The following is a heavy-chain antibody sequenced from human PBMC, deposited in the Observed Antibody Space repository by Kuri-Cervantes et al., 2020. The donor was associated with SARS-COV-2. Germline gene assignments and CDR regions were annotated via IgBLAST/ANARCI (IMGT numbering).Heavy chain of an antibody. Sequence: GESLKISCAASGFTFSSYAMSWVRQAPGKGLEWVSAISGSGGSTYYADSVKGRFTISRDNSKNTLYLQMNSLRAEDTAVYYCAKDGYDFWSGSDQYYGMGVWGQGTTVTVSS. J-gene: IGHJ6*02. CDR1: GFTFSSYA. D-gene: IGHD3-3*01. CDR3: AKDGYDFWSGSDQYYGMGV. CDR2: ISGSGGST. V-gene: IGHV3-23*01.